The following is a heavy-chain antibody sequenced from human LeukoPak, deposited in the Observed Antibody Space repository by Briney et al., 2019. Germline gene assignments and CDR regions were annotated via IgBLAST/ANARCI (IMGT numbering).Heavy chain of an antibody. V-gene: IGHV3-30-3*01. Sequence: GGSLRLSCAASGFTFSSYAMHWVRQAPGKGLEWVAVISYDGSNKYYADSVKGRFTISRDSSKNTLYLQMNSLRAEDTAVYYCARDNVQLERRTVKGYYGMDVWGQGTTVTVSS. CDR2: ISYDGSNK. CDR1: GFTFSSYA. D-gene: IGHD1-1*01. J-gene: IGHJ6*02. CDR3: ARDNVQLERRTVKGYYGMDV.